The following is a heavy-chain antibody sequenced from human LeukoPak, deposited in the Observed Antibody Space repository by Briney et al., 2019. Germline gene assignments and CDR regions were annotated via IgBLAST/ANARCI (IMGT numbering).Heavy chain of an antibody. J-gene: IGHJ4*02. V-gene: IGHV3-21*01. CDR1: GFTFNDYT. Sequence: GGSLRLSCAASGFTFNDYTMTWVRQAPGKGLEWVSSITGDCNYIFYADSVKGRFTISRDNAQNSLFLELNSLRGEDTAVYYCARDRNFYYFDYWGQGALVTVSS. CDR2: ITGDCNYI. D-gene: IGHD3-3*01. CDR3: ARDRNFYYFDY.